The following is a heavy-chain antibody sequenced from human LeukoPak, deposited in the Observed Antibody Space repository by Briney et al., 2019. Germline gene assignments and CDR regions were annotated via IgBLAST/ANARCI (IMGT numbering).Heavy chain of an antibody. CDR1: GFTFSSYW. D-gene: IGHD3-10*01. CDR3: AKCSLTMVRGDHFGEFDY. Sequence: EPGGSLRLSCAASGFTFSSYWMSWVRQAPGKGLEWVSAISGSGGSTYYADSVKGRFTISRDNSKNTLYLQMNSLRAEDTAVYYCAKCSLTMVRGDHFGEFDYWGQGTLVTVSS. J-gene: IGHJ4*02. V-gene: IGHV3-23*01. CDR2: ISGSGGST.